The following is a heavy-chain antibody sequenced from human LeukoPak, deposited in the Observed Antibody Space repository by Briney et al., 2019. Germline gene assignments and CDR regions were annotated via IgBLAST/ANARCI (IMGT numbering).Heavy chain of an antibody. Sequence: SVKVSCTASGGTFSSYAISWVRQAPGQGLEWMGGIIPIFGTANYAQKFQGRVTITADESTSTAYMELSSLRSEDTAVYCCAREYSSSRNYYYGMDVWGQGTTVTVSS. D-gene: IGHD6-13*01. V-gene: IGHV1-69*13. J-gene: IGHJ6*02. CDR3: AREYSSSRNYYYGMDV. CDR1: GGTFSSYA. CDR2: IIPIFGTA.